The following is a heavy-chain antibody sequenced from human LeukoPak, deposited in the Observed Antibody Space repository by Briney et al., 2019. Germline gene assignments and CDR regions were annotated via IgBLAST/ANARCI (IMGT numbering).Heavy chain of an antibody. J-gene: IGHJ4*02. CDR1: GFTFRTYG. CDR3: VRGWPGDFEH. V-gene: IGHV3-13*01. Sequence: GGSLRLSCAASGFTFRTYGLHWVRQSPGKRLEWVSGLGTAGDTYYLDSVKGRFTTFRENGLNSLYLQMNSLRAGDTAVYYCVRGWPGDFEHWGQGSLVTVSS. CDR2: LGTAGDT. D-gene: IGHD5-24*01.